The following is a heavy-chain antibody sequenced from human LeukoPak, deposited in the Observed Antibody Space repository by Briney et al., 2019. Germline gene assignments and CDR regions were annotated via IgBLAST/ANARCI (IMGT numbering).Heavy chain of an antibody. V-gene: IGHV4-39*01. J-gene: IGHJ4*02. CDR3: AVQQLHKFDY. CDR2: IYYSGST. CDR1: GGSISSSSYY. Sequence: SETLSLTCTVSGGSISSSSYYWGWIRQPPGKGLEWIGSIYYSGSTYYNPSLKSRVTISVDTSKNQFSLKLSSVTAAGTAVYYCAVQQLHKFDYWGQGTLVTVSS. D-gene: IGHD6-13*01.